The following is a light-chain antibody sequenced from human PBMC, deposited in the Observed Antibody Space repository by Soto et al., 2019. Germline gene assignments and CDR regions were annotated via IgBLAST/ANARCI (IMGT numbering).Light chain of an antibody. Sequence: EIVLTQSPATLSLSPGERATLSCRASQSVSSYLAWYQQKPGQAPRLLIYDASNRATGIPARFSGSGSGTDFTLSFSSVEPDDFAVYYCQQRSDWPSTFGGGTKVQIK. CDR3: QQRSDWPST. CDR1: QSVSSY. J-gene: IGKJ4*01. V-gene: IGKV3-11*01. CDR2: DAS.